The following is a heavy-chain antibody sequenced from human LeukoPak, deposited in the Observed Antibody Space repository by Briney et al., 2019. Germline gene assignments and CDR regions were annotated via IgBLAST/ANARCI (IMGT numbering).Heavy chain of an antibody. CDR1: GFTFSSYA. Sequence: GGSLRLSCAASGFTFSSYAMSWVRQPPEKGLEWVSSITGSGGSTDYADSVKGRFTISRDNSKNTLYLQMNSLRAEDTAVYYCAKGVGGDYSLVSFDYWGQGTLVTVSS. J-gene: IGHJ4*02. CDR3: AKGVGGDYSLVSFDY. V-gene: IGHV3-23*01. D-gene: IGHD3-22*01. CDR2: ITGSGGST.